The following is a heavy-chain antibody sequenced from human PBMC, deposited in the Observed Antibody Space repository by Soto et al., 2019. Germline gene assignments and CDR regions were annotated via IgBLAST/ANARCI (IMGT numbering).Heavy chain of an antibody. D-gene: IGHD3-10*01. J-gene: IGHJ4*02. CDR2: INHGGAA. CDR1: GGSVTAASYY. V-gene: IGHV4-61*01. CDR3: AKGLDLYGSGCHDLNGY. Sequence: SETLSLTCTVSGGSVTAASYYWSWIRQPPGKGLEWIGNINHGGAANYNPSLKTRATISVDTSKKQFSLKLRSVTSADTALYYCAKGLDLYGSGCHDLNGYWGQGTLVTVSS.